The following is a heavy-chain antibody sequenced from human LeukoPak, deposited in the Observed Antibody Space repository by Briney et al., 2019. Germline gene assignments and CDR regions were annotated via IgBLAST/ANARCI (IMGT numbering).Heavy chain of an antibody. V-gene: IGHV4-39*07. CDR2: INHSGST. CDR3: ARSSRWYSSSPTRWFDP. Sequence: SETLSLTCTVSGGSITSSSYYWSWIRQPPGKGLEWIGEINHSGSTNYNPSLKSRVTISADTSKNQFSLKLSSVTAADTAVYYCARSSRWYSSSPTRWFDPWGQGTLVTVSS. D-gene: IGHD6-13*01. CDR1: GGSITSSSYY. J-gene: IGHJ5*02.